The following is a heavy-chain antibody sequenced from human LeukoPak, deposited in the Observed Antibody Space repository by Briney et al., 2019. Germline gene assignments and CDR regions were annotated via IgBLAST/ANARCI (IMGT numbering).Heavy chain of an antibody. J-gene: IGHJ5*02. V-gene: IGHV1-2*02. CDR1: GYTFADYY. CDR2: IYPKSGGT. CDR3: ARVSTSGYRDWLDP. D-gene: IGHD3-9*01. Sequence: ASVKVSCKASGYTFADYYIHWVRQAPGQGLEWMGWIYPKSGGTSSAQEFQGRVTMTRDTSISTAYMELSRLKFDDTAVYYCARVSTSGYRDWLDPWGQGTLVTVSS.